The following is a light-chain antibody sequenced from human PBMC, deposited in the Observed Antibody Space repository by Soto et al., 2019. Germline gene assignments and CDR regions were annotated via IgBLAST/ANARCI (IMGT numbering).Light chain of an antibody. CDR2: NNN. CDR3: AAWDDSLNGLV. J-gene: IGLJ1*01. V-gene: IGLV1-44*01. CDR1: SSNIGSNT. Sequence: QSVLTQPPSASGTPGQRVTISCSGSSSNIGSNTVNWYQQLPGTAPKLLIYNNNQRPSGVPDRFSGSKSGTSASLAISGLQSEDEDDYYGAAWDDSLNGLVFGTGTKLTVL.